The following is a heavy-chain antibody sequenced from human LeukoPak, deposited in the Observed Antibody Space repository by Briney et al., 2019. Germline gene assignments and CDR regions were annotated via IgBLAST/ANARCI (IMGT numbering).Heavy chain of an antibody. J-gene: IGHJ5*02. Sequence: GGSLRLSCAASGFTFSDYYMSWIRQAPGKGLEWVSYISNSGSTIYYADSAKGRFFISRDNAKSSLYLQMNSLRAEDTAVYYCARAPKFRLVGVPKGPFDPWGQGTLVTVSS. V-gene: IGHV3-11*01. D-gene: IGHD1-26*01. CDR2: ISNSGSTI. CDR1: GFTFSDYY. CDR3: ARAPKFRLVGVPKGPFDP.